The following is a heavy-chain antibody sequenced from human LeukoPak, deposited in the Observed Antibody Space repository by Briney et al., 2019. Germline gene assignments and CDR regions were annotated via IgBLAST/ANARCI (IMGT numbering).Heavy chain of an antibody. D-gene: IGHD2-2*01. V-gene: IGHV1-46*01. CDR2: INPSGGST. CDR1: GYTFTSYY. J-gene: IGHJ4*02. Sequence: ASVKVSCKASGYTFTSYYMHWVRQAPGQGLEWMGIINPSGGSTSYAQKFQGRVTMTRDTSTSTVYMELSSLRSEDTAVYYCARVYCSSTSCYDWLDYCGQGTLVTVSS. CDR3: ARVYCSSTSCYDWLDY.